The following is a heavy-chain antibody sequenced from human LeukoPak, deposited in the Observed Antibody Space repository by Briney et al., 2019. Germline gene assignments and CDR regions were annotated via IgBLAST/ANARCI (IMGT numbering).Heavy chain of an antibody. D-gene: IGHD6-19*01. CDR3: ARAVDGLSDAFDI. J-gene: IGHJ3*02. Sequence: ASVKVSCKASGYTFTGHYMHWVRQAPGQGLEWMGWINPNSGGTNYAQKFQGRVTMTSDTSISTAYMELSRLRSDDTAVYYCARAVDGLSDAFDIWGQGTMVTVSS. V-gene: IGHV1-2*02. CDR1: GYTFTGHY. CDR2: INPNSGGT.